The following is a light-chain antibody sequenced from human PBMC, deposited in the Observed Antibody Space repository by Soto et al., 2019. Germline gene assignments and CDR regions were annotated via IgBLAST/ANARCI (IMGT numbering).Light chain of an antibody. V-gene: IGKV1-5*01. Sequence: DIQMTQSPSTLSASLGDRVTITCRASQSISSWLAWYQQKPGKAPKLLIYDASSLESGVPSRFSGSGSGTEFTLTISSLQPDDFATYFCQQGYSRPRTFGQGTKVDIK. CDR2: DAS. J-gene: IGKJ1*01. CDR1: QSISSW. CDR3: QQGYSRPRT.